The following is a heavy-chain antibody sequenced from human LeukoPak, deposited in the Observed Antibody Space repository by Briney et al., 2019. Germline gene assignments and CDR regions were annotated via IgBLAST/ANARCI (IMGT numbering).Heavy chain of an antibody. D-gene: IGHD5-18*01. Sequence: GASVKVSCKTSGYTFTGYYIHWVRQAPGQGLEWMGWINPNSGGTNYAQNFQGRVTMTRDTSINTAYMELGRLRSDDTAEYYCARSPGLDTAVVNRPWGQGALITVSS. CDR3: ARSPGLDTAVVNRP. CDR1: GYTFTGYY. V-gene: IGHV1-2*02. J-gene: IGHJ5*02. CDR2: INPNSGGT.